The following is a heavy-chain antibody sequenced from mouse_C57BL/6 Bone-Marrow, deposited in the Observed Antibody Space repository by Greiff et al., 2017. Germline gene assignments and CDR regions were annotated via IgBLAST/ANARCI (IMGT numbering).Heavy chain of an antibody. Sequence: LQQPGAELVMPGASVKLSCKASGYTFTSYWMHWVKQRPGQGLEWIGEIDPSDSYTNYNQKFKGKSTLTVDKSSSTAYMQLSSLTSEDSAVYYCARSGDYDENYYAMDYWGQGTSVTVSS. CDR3: ARSGDYDENYYAMDY. CDR1: GYTFTSYW. D-gene: IGHD2-4*01. J-gene: IGHJ4*01. V-gene: IGHV1-69*01. CDR2: IDPSDSYT.